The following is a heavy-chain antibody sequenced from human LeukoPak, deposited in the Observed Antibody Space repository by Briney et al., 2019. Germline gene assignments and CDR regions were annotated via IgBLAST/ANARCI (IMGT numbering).Heavy chain of an antibody. V-gene: IGHV4-61*02. CDR1: GGSIGSGRYY. CDR3: ARDRRWVGATWDPTDQPAWFDP. CDR2: IYASGST. D-gene: IGHD1-26*01. J-gene: IGHJ5*02. Sequence: PSETLSLTCTVSGGSIGSGRYYWSWIRQPAGKGLEWIGRIYASGSTNYNPSLKSRVTISVDTSKNQFSLKLSSVTAADTAVYYCARDRRWVGATWDPTDQPAWFDPWGQGTLVTVSS.